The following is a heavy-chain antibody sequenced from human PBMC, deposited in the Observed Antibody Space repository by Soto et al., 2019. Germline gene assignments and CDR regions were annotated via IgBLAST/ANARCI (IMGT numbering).Heavy chain of an antibody. CDR2: IRGKRNKYAA. CDR1: GLSFSDAT. CDR3: TRSAGHFGVAPEGGVYYLYYIDV. Sequence: ESGGDLVQPGESLRLSCAASGLSFSDATIHCVRQAPGKGREWLGRIRGKRNKYAAAYKSSVKGRITHSTDDSQNPGYLEILSLKTDDTAGYYCTRSAGHFGVAPEGGVYYLYYIDVWGKGTTVTVSS. J-gene: IGHJ6*03. V-gene: IGHV3-73*01. D-gene: IGHD3-3*01.